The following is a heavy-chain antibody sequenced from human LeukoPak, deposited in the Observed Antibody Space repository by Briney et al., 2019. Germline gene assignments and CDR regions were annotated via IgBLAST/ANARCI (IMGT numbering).Heavy chain of an antibody. Sequence: SETLSLTCTVSGGSISSSSYYWGWIRQLPGKGLEWIGSIYYSGSTYYNPSLKSRVTISVDTSKNQFSLKLSSVTAADTAVYYCARRMDCSSTSCYLNYYYYYGMDVWGQGTTVTVSS. V-gene: IGHV4-39*01. J-gene: IGHJ6*02. CDR2: IYYSGST. CDR1: GGSISSSSYY. D-gene: IGHD2-2*01. CDR3: ARRMDCSSTSCYLNYYYYYGMDV.